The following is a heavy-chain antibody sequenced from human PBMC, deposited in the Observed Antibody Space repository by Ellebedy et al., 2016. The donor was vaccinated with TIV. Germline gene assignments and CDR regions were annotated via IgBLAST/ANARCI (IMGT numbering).Heavy chain of an antibody. CDR1: GGTFSSYA. V-gene: IGHV1-18*01. D-gene: IGHD1-26*01. Sequence: ASVKVSCXASGGTFSSYAISWVRQAPGQGLEWMGWISAYNGNTNYAQKLQGRVTMTTDTSTSTAYMELRSLRSDDTAVYYCAKWERRVGLGYWGQGTLVTVSS. J-gene: IGHJ4*02. CDR2: ISAYNGNT. CDR3: AKWERRVGLGY.